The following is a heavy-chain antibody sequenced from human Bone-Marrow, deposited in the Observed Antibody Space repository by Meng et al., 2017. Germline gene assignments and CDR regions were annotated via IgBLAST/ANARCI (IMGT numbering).Heavy chain of an antibody. CDR1: GYTFVSYY. J-gene: IGHJ4*02. CDR2: VNSRRETT. V-gene: IGHV1-46*01. D-gene: IGHD2-15*01. CDR3: ARGLAVDEFDY. Sequence: QVQLMQSGAEVKKPGASLNISCKASGYTFVSYYIHWVRQAPGQGLEWIGVVNSRRETTIYAQMFQGRVTMTRDTSTSTVYMALSSLGSEDTAVYYCARGLAVDEFDYWGQGTLVTVSS.